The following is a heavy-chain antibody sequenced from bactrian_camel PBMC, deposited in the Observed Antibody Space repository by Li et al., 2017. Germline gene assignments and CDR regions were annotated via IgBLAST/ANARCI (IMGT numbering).Heavy chain of an antibody. Sequence: HVQLVESGGGSVQPGQSLRLSCVGYGFTFDDYDMSWVRQAPGKGPEWVAGITNNNKISDVVDSTKGRFTVPRDNAKNTLNLELNRLKTEDTAMYYCARGGISGINWFSEYYDWGQGTQVTVS. CDR2: ITNNNKIS. V-gene: IGHV3-2*01. CDR1: GFTFDDYD. CDR3: ARGGISGINWFSEYYD. J-gene: IGHJ4*01. D-gene: IGHD3*01.